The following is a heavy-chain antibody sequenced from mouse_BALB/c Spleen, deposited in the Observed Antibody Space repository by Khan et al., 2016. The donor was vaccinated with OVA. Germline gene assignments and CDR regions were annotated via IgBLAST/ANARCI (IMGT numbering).Heavy chain of an antibody. D-gene: IGHD2-3*01. J-gene: IGHJ4*01. Sequence: QVQLKESGPGLVAPSQSLSITCTVSGFSLTNYGVHWVRQPPGKGLEWLVVIWSDGSTNYNSVLKSRLSISKDNSKSQVFLKMNSLQTDDTAMYYCARWCDGYSSLDAMDYWGQGTSVTVSS. V-gene: IGHV2-6*02. CDR2: IWSDGST. CDR1: GFSLTNYG. CDR3: ARWCDGYSSLDAMDY.